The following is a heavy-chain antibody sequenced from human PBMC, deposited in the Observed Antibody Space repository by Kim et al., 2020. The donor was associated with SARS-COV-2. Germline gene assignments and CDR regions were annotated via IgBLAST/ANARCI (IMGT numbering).Heavy chain of an antibody. CDR3: AKVLSRITIFDY. CDR1: GFTFSSYA. J-gene: IGHJ4*02. Sequence: GGSLRLSCAASGFTFSSYAMHWVRQAPGKGLEWVAVIWYDGSNKYYADSVKGRFTISRDNSKNTLYLQMNSLRAEDTAVYYCAKVLSRITIFDYWGQGTLVTVSS. CDR2: IWYDGSNK. V-gene: IGHV3-33*06. D-gene: IGHD3-9*01.